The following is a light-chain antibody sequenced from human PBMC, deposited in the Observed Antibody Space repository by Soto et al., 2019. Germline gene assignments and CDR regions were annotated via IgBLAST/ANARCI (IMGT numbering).Light chain of an antibody. CDR2: WAS. J-gene: IGKJ4*01. CDR3: QQYYSTPPIT. CDR1: QSVLYSSNNKNY. Sequence: DIVMTQSPDSLAVSLGERATINCKSSQSVLYSSNNKNYLAWYQQKPGQPPKLLIYWASTRESGVPDRFSGSGSGTDFTLTISSLQAEDVAVYYCQQYYSTPPITFGGGTKVYIK. V-gene: IGKV4-1*01.